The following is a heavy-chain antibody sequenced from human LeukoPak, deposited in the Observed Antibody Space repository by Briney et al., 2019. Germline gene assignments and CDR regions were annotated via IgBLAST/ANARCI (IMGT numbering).Heavy chain of an antibody. J-gene: IGHJ4*02. CDR2: IYYSGST. Sequence: SETLSLTCTVSGGSISSGDYYWSWIRQPPGKGLEWIGYIYYSGSTNYNPSLKSRVTISVDTSKNQFSLKLSSVTAADTAVYYCASVVGATTEYYFDYWGQGTLVTVSS. CDR1: GGSISSGDYY. V-gene: IGHV4-30-4*08. D-gene: IGHD1-26*01. CDR3: ASVVGATTEYYFDY.